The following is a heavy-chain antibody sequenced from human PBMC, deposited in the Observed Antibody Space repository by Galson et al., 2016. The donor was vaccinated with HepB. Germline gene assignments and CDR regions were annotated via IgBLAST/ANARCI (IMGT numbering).Heavy chain of an antibody. Sequence: SLRLSCAASGFTFSNAWMSWVRQAPGKGLEWVGRIKSETDGGTTDYAAPVKGGFSISRDDSKNTLYLQMNSLKTEDTAVYYCRYGMDVWGQGTTVTVSS. CDR3: RYGMDV. V-gene: IGHV3-15*01. CDR1: GFTFSNAW. CDR2: IKSETDGGTT. J-gene: IGHJ6*02.